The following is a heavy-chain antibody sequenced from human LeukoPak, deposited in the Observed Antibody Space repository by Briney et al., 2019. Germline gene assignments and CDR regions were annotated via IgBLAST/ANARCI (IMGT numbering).Heavy chain of an antibody. J-gene: IGHJ6*02. CDR3: ARNCGGGANCYNLFGMDV. D-gene: IGHD2-21*01. CDR1: GDSFDIYV. V-gene: IGHV1-69*06. CDR2: IIPIFNTA. Sequence: SVTVSCKASGDSFDIYVINWVRQAPGQGLEWMGRIIPIFNTANYAQEFQGRVTITADKSTTTAYMELTNLRSDDTAVYFCARNCGGGANCYNLFGMDVWGQGTTVTVSS.